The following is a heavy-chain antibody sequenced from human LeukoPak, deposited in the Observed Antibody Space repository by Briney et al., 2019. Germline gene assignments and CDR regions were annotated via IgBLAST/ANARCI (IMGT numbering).Heavy chain of an antibody. CDR1: GFTFSSYS. CDR2: ISYTGTI. CDR3: TRDPRALDY. Sequence: GGSLRLSCAASGFTFSSYSMNWVCHAPGKGLEWVSYISYTGTIYYADSVKGRFTISRDNAKNSLYLHMNSLRAEDTAVYYCTRDPRALDYWGQGTLVTVSS. V-gene: IGHV3-48*01. J-gene: IGHJ4*02.